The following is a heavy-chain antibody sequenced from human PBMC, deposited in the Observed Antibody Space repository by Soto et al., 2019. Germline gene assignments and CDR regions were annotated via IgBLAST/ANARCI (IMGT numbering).Heavy chain of an antibody. J-gene: IGHJ4*02. V-gene: IGHV4-31*03. CDR2: IYDSGST. Sequence: QVQLQESGPGLVKPSQTLSLTCTVSGGSISSGGYYWSWIRQHPGKGLEWIGYIYDSGSTYYNPSIKSRVTISVDTSKNQFSLKLSSVTAADTAVYYCASCTRQAVYFDYWGQGTLVTVSS. CDR3: ASCTRQAVYFDY. CDR1: GGSISSGGYY.